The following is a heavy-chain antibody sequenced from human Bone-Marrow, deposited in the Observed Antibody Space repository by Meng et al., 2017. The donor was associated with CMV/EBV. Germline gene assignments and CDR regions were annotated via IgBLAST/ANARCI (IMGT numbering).Heavy chain of an antibody. J-gene: IGHJ5*02. D-gene: IGHD2-2*02. V-gene: IGHV2-5*02. Sequence: SSGVFVVLIRQPPAKALEWLALIYWDDAKRYCSSLKRMLPIPKDTSNHQVVLTITNMDPVDTATYYCAHRDCSSTSCYTGRENWFDPWGQGTLVTVSS. CDR2: IYWDDAK. CDR1: SSGVF. CDR3: AHRDCSSTSCYTGRENWFDP.